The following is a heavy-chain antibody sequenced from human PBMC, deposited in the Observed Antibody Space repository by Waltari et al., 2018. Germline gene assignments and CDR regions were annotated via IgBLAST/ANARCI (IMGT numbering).Heavy chain of an antibody. CDR2: IRDKSNTI. J-gene: IGHJ4*02. CDR3: ARDHDWAFDH. D-gene: IGHD3-16*01. CDR1: GFMFSWYS. Sequence: VQLVESGGAFVQPGDSLRLSCETSGFMFSWYSVNWVRQAPGKGPEWLEYIRDKSNTISYALSVKGRFTISRDNAEKSLFLQMNSLRDEDTAVYYCARDHDWAFDHWGPGTLVTVSS. V-gene: IGHV3-48*02.